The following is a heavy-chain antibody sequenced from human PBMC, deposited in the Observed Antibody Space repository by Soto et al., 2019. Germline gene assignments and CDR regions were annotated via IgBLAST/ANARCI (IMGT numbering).Heavy chain of an antibody. CDR1: GCCLTRLY. Sequence: AAVKVSCKDSGCCLTRLYLFGVGQTPGEGLERMGGYDLEKGETIYAQKFQIRDTMTEDSPADTPNMQMRRQRAKYTAAYYCAIEVGRSNQFDLWGQGTMVTVSS. CDR2: YDLEKGET. V-gene: IGHV1-24*01. CDR3: AIEVGRSNQFDL. J-gene: IGHJ5*02. D-gene: IGHD6-13*01.